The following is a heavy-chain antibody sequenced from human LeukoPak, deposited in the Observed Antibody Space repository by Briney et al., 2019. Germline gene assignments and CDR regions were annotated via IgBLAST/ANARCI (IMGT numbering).Heavy chain of an antibody. Sequence: GGSLRLSCAASGFTFSSYAMSWVRQAPGKGLEWVSAISGSGGSTYYADSVKGRFTISRDNFKNILYLQMNSLTVEDTAFYYCSKGRGSTLTNIDFWGQGALVTVSS. CDR1: GFTFSSYA. D-gene: IGHD4-11*01. V-gene: IGHV3-23*01. CDR3: SKGRGSTLTNIDF. J-gene: IGHJ4*02. CDR2: ISGSGGST.